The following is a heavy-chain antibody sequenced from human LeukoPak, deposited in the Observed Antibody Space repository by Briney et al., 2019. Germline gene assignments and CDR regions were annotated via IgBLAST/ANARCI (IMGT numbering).Heavy chain of an antibody. CDR2: IYYSGST. CDR3: ARDTIESGVDY. D-gene: IGHD7-27*01. J-gene: IGHJ4*02. CDR1: GGSISSGGYY. Sequence: SETLSLTCTVSGGSISSGGYYWSWIRQHPGKGLEWIGYIYYSGSTYYNPSLKSRVTISVDTSKTQFSLKLTSVTAADTAVYNCARDTIESGVDYWGQGTLVTVSS. V-gene: IGHV4-31*02.